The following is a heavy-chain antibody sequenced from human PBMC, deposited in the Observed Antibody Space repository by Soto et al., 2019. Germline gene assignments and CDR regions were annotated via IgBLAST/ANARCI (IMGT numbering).Heavy chain of an antibody. J-gene: IGHJ4*02. V-gene: IGHV3-23*01. D-gene: IGHD5-18*01. CDR3: AKEGGGTVMVFFDY. CDR2: ISGSGDST. CDR1: GFTLRSYA. Sequence: EVQLLESGGGLVQPGGSLRLSCAASGFTLRSYAMSWVRQAPGKGLEWVSAISGSGDSTYYADSVKGRFTISRDNSKNILYLQMNSLRAEDTAVYYCAKEGGGTVMVFFDYWGQGTLVTVSS.